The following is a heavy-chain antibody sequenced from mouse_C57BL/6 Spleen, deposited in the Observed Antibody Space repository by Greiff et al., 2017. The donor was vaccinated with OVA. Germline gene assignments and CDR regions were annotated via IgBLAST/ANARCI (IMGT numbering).Heavy chain of an antibody. V-gene: IGHV1-59*01. CDR3: ARDTTVVESVFDY. J-gene: IGHJ2*01. CDR2: IDPSDSYT. D-gene: IGHD1-1*01. CDR1: GYTFTSYW. Sequence: QVQLQQPGAELVRPGTSVKLSCKASGYTFTSYWMHWVKQRPGQGLEWIGVIDPSDSYTNYNQKFNGKATLTVDTSSSTAYMQLSSLTSEDSAVYYCARDTTVVESVFDYWGQGTTLTVSS.